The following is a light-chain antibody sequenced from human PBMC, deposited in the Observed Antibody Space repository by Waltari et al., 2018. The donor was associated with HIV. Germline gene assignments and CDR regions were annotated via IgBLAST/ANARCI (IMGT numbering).Light chain of an antibody. CDR1: GGSITRNY. Sequence: NFVLTQPHSVSESPGKTLTISCTGSGGSITRNYVQWYQQRPGSAPTLVIFEVNQRPSGVPDRFSGSIDSASNSASLTISGLKTEDEADYYWQSYDSTNHEGVFGGGTKVTVL. CDR2: EVN. V-gene: IGLV6-57*02. CDR3: QSYDSTNHEGV. J-gene: IGLJ2*01.